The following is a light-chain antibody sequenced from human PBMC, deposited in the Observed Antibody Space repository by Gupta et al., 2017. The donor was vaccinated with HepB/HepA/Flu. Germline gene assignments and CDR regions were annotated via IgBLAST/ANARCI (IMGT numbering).Light chain of an antibody. CDR3: ATWDDSLSGYV. CDR1: SSNIGSNY. J-gene: IGLJ1*01. CDR2: RNN. V-gene: IGLV1-47*01. Sequence: QSVLTQPPSASGTPGQRVTISCSGSSSNIGSNYVYWYQQFPGTAPKLLTYRNNQRPSGVPARFSGSKSGTSASLAISGLRSDDEADYYCATWDDSLSGYVFGNGTNVTVL.